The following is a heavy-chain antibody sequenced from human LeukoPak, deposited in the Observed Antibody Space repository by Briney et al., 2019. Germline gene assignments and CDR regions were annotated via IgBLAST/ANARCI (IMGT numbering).Heavy chain of an antibody. V-gene: IGHV1-69*05. Sequence: SVKVSCKASGGPFRAYAITWLRQAPGQGLEWIGGVIPFFGSPNYAQKFQGRVTITTDESTRTDYMEMTSLRSDDTAVSYCARSSTLAATGDYWGQGTLVSISS. CDR3: ARSSTLAATGDY. J-gene: IGHJ4*02. D-gene: IGHD2/OR15-2a*01. CDR2: VIPFFGSP. CDR1: GGPFRAYA.